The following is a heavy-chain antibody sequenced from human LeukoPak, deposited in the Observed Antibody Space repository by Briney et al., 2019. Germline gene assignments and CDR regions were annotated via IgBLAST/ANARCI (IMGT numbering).Heavy chain of an antibody. D-gene: IGHD3-3*01. CDR1: GFTFSSYW. V-gene: IGHV3-74*01. Sequence: GGSLRLSCAASGFTFSSYWMHWVRQAPGKALVWVSRINSDGSSAGYADSVKGRFTISRDNAKNTLYLQMNSLRAEDTAVYYCARFAYDFWSGIDAFDIWGQGTMVTVSS. J-gene: IGHJ3*02. CDR2: INSDGSSA. CDR3: ARFAYDFWSGIDAFDI.